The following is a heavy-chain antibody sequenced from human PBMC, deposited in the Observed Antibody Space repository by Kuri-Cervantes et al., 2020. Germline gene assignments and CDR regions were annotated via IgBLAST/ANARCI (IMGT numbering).Heavy chain of an antibody. D-gene: IGHD4-11*01. J-gene: IGHJ6*02. CDR1: GFTFSNYW. Sequence: GESLKISCAASGFTFSNYWMSLVRQAPGKGLEWVANIKRDGGDKYYVASVKGRFAISRDNAKNSLYLQMNSLRAEDTAVYYCAREGTVTTSGGYYYYFGLDVWGQGTTVTVSS. CDR3: AREGTVTTSGGYYYYFGLDV. V-gene: IGHV3-7*01. CDR2: IKRDGGDK.